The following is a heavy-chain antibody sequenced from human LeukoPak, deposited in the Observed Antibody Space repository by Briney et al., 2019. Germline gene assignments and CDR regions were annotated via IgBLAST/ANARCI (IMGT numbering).Heavy chain of an antibody. CDR3: VISKAPGLAAY. D-gene: IGHD6-13*01. CDR1: GFTFSSYW. Sequence: GGSLRLSCTASGFTFSSYWMSWVRQTPGKGLEWVANIKEDGSEKNYVDSVKGRFTISRDNAKNSLFLQMNSLRVEDTAVYYCVISKAPGLAAYWGKGTLVTVSS. V-gene: IGHV3-7*01. J-gene: IGHJ4*02. CDR2: IKEDGSEK.